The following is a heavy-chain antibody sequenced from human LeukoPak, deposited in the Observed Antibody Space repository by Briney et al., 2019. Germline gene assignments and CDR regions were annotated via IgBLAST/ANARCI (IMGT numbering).Heavy chain of an antibody. V-gene: IGHV1-69-2*01. CDR2: VDPEDGET. D-gene: IGHD6-19*01. CDR1: GYTFTDYY. Sequence: ASVKISCKVSGYTFTDYYMHWVQQAPGKGLEWMGLVDPEDGETIYAEKFQARVTITADTSTDTAYMELSSLRSEDTAVYYCATGAVAGLYYFDYWGQGTLVTVSS. J-gene: IGHJ4*02. CDR3: ATGAVAGLYYFDY.